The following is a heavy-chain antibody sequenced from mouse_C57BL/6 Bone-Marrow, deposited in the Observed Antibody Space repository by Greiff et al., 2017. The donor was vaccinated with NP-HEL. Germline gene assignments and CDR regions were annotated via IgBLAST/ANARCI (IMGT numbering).Heavy chain of an antibody. CDR2: IYPGDGDT. Sequence: VQLQQSGAELVKPGASVKISCKASGYAFSSYWMNWVKQRPGKGLEWIGKIYPGDGDTNYNGKFKGKATLTADKSSSTAYMQLSSLTSEDSAVYFCARPHYGSSYDWYFDVWGTGTTVTVSS. D-gene: IGHD1-1*01. CDR1: GYAFSSYW. J-gene: IGHJ1*03. CDR3: ARPHYGSSYDWYFDV. V-gene: IGHV1-80*01.